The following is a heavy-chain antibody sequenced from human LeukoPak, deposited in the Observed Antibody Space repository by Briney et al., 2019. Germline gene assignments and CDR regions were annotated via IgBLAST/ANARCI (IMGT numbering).Heavy chain of an antibody. CDR2: ISGSGGST. D-gene: IGHD3/OR15-3a*01. Sequence: GGSLRLSCAASGFTFSSYGMSWVRQAPGKGLEWVSAISGSGGSTYYADSVKGRFTISRDNSKNTLYLQMNSLRAEDTAVYYCARDRTGALDYWGQGTLVTVSS. V-gene: IGHV3-23*01. CDR3: ARDRTGALDY. CDR1: GFTFSSYG. J-gene: IGHJ4*02.